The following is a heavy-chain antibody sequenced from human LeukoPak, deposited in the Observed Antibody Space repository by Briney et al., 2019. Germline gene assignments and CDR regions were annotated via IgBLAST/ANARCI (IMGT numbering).Heavy chain of an antibody. D-gene: IGHD1-7*01. CDR2: IYSGGTT. J-gene: IGHJ6*03. CDR1: GFTVSSNY. CDR3: AKGSGTTYYYYYYMDV. V-gene: IGHV3-66*01. Sequence: GGSLRLSCAASGFTVSSNYMSWVRQAPGKGLEWVSVIYSGGTTYYADSVKGRFTISRDHSKNTLYLQMNSLRAEDTAVYYCAKGSGTTYYYYYYMDVWGKGTTVTVSS.